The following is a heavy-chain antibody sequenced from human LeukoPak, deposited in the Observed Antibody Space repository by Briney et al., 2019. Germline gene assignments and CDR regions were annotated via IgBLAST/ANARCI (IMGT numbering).Heavy chain of an antibody. D-gene: IGHD6-13*01. J-gene: IGHJ4*02. CDR3: ARVTAQQLFDY. V-gene: IGHV4-39*07. Sequence: PSETLSLTCTVSGGSISSSSYYWGWIRQPPGKGLEWIGTIYYSGNTYYNPSLKSRVTISVDTSKNQFSLKLSSVTVADTAVYYCARVTAQQLFDYWGQGTLVTVSS. CDR1: GGSISSSSYY. CDR2: IYYSGNT.